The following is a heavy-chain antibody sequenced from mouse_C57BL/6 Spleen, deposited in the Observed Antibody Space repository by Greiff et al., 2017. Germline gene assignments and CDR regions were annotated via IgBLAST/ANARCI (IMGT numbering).Heavy chain of an antibody. J-gene: IGHJ3*01. CDR2: INPYNGGT. Sequence: EVQLQQSGPVLVKPGASVKMSCKASGYTFTDYYMNWVKQSHGKSLEWIGVINPYNGGTSYNQKFKGKATLTVDKSSSTAYMELNSLTSEDSAVYYCARGLPSWFAYWGQGTLVTVSA. CDR1: GYTFTDYY. V-gene: IGHV1-19*01. CDR3: ARGLPSWFAY. D-gene: IGHD3-1*01.